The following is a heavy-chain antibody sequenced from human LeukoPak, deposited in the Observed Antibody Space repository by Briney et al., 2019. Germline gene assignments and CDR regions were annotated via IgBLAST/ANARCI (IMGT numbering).Heavy chain of an antibody. J-gene: IGHJ5*02. CDR3: ARDPRGSSSWYTRTWYNWFDP. V-gene: IGHV6-1*01. Sequence: SQTLSLTCAVSGDSVSSNSAAWNWIRQSPSRGLEWLGRTYYRSKWYNDYVVSVKSRITINPDTSRNQFSLQLNSVTPEDTAVYYCARDPRGSSSWYTRTWYNWFDPWGQGTLVTVSS. D-gene: IGHD6-13*01. CDR1: GDSVSSNSAA. CDR2: TYYRSKWYN.